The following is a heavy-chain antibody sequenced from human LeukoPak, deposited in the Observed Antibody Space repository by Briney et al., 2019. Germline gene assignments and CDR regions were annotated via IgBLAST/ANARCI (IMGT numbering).Heavy chain of an antibody. CDR2: VSSSSSYI. D-gene: IGHD2-2*03. CDR3: AREDGYCSSTSCYGPDY. V-gene: IGHV3-21*01. CDR1: GFTFSSYS. J-gene: IGHJ4*02. Sequence: SGGSLRLSCAASGFTFSSYSMNWVRQAPGKGLEWVSSVSSSSSYIYYADSVKGRFTISRDNAKNSLYLQMNSLRAEDTAVYYCAREDGYCSSTSCYGPDYWGQGTLVAVSS.